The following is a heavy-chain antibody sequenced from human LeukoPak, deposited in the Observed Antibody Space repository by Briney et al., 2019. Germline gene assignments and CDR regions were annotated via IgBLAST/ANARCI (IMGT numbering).Heavy chain of an antibody. V-gene: IGHV3-23*01. CDR2: ISGSGGST. Sequence: GGSLRLSCAASGFTFSSYAMSWVRQAPGKGLEWVSAISGSGGSTYYADSVKGRFTISRDNSKNTLYLQMNSLRAEDTAVYYCAKGPTTVTPYYYYYMDVWGKGTTVTVSS. J-gene: IGHJ6*03. D-gene: IGHD4-11*01. CDR1: GFTFSSYA. CDR3: AKGPTTVTPYYYYYMDV.